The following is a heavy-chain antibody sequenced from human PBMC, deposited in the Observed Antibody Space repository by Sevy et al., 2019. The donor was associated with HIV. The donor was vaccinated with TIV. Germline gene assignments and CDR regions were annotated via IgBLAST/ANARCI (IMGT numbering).Heavy chain of an antibody. Sequence: ASVKVSCKVSGYTLTKLSMHWVRQTPGKGLEWMTTFDPEDGDPEDGKTIYAQKFLGRVTMTEDTSTDTAYMVLSSLRSEDTAGYYCATTKDYYDSSGYPFDSWGQGTLVTVSS. CDR3: ATTKDYYDSSGYPFDS. D-gene: IGHD3-22*01. V-gene: IGHV1-24*01. CDR2: FDPEDGDPEDGKT. CDR1: GYTLTKLS. J-gene: IGHJ4*02.